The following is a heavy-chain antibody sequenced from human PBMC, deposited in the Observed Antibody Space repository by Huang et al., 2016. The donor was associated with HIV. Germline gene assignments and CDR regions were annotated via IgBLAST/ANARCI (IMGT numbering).Heavy chain of an antibody. CDR1: RGSLSGYY. Sequence: QVQLYQWGAGLLRPSETLSLTCAVYRGSLSGYYWRWIRQSPEKGLEWIGEINYSGTINYNPSLKSRVTISVDTSKKQLSLKLKSVTAADTAVYYCAREVMTSFGGPFDPWGQGTLVAVPS. D-gene: IGHD3-16*01. CDR3: AREVMTSFGGPFDP. V-gene: IGHV4-34*01. CDR2: INYSGTI. J-gene: IGHJ5*02.